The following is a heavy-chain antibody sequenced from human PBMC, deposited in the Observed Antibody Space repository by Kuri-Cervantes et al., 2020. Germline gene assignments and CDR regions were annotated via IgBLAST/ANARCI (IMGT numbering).Heavy chain of an antibody. Sequence: GESLKISCAASGFTFSSYGMHWVRQAPGKGLEWVAVIWYDGSNKYYADSVKGRFTISRDNSKNTLYLQMNSLRAEDTAVYYCARDRYYYDSSGYSEIYYFDYWGQGTLVTVSS. CDR3: ARDRYYYDSSGYSEIYYFDY. CDR1: GFTFSSYG. J-gene: IGHJ4*02. V-gene: IGHV3-33*01. CDR2: IWYDGSNK. D-gene: IGHD3-22*01.